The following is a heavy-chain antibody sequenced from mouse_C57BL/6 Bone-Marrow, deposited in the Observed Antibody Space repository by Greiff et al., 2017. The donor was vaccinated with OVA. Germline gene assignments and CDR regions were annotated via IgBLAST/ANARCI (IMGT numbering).Heavy chain of an antibody. Sequence: EVMLVESGGGLVKLGGSLKLSCAASGFTFSSYAMSWVRQTPEKRLEWVATISDGGSYTYYPDNVKGRFTISRDNAKNNLYLQMSHLKSEDTAMYYCARDDYDLYYFDYWGQGTTLTVSS. J-gene: IGHJ2*01. CDR2: ISDGGSYT. CDR3: ARDDYDLYYFDY. CDR1: GFTFSSYA. V-gene: IGHV5-4*01. D-gene: IGHD2-4*01.